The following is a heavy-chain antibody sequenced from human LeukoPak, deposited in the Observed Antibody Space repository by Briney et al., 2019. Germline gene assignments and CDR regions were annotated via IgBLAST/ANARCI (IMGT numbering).Heavy chain of an antibody. V-gene: IGHV4-34*01. CDR2: INHSGST. Sequence: SETLSLTCAVYGGSFSGYYWSWIRQPPGKGLEWIGEINHSGSTNYNPSLKSRVTISVDTSKNQFSLKLSSVTAADTAVYYCARGHIAAPTARDSGGWYPDYWGQGTLVTVSS. D-gene: IGHD6-19*01. CDR3: ARGHIAAPTARDSGGWYPDY. CDR1: GGSFSGYY. J-gene: IGHJ4*02.